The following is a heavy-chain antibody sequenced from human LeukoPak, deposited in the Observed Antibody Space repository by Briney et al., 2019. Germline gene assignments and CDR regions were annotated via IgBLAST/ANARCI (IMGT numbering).Heavy chain of an antibody. CDR1: GYTFTGYY. Sequence: VASVKVSCKASGYTFTGYYMHWVRQAPGQGLEWMGWINPNSGGTNYAQKFQGRVTMTRDTSISTAYMELSRLRSDDTAVYYCARDLTGTTGITADYWGQGTLVTVSS. CDR3: ARDLTGTTGITADY. CDR2: INPNSGGT. V-gene: IGHV1-2*02. D-gene: IGHD1-1*01. J-gene: IGHJ4*02.